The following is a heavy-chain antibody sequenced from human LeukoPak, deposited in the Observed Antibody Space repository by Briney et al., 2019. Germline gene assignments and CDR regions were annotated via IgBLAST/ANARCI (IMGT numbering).Heavy chain of an antibody. CDR3: ARDRMRTVTTAPVCYV. D-gene: IGHD4-17*01. CDR2: ISSSSSTI. V-gene: IGHV3-48*02. CDR1: GFTFSSYS. J-gene: IGHJ6*02. Sequence: GGSLRLSCAASGFTFSSYSMNWVRQAPGKGLEWVSYISSSSSTIYYADSVKGRFTISRDNAKNSLYLQMNSLRDEDTAVYYCARDRMRTVTTAPVCYVWGQGTTVTVSS.